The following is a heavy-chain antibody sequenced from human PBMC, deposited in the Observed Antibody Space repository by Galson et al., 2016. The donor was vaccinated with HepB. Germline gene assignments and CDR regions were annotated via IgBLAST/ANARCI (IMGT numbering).Heavy chain of an antibody. Sequence: SLRLSCAASSSIFSNAWMNWVRQAPGKGLEWVGRIKSKSAGGTIDYAAPVTGRFTISRDDSQSTLFLQMNSLQTEDTAVYYCTTSGGTSGGSTWPPYWGHGTLVTVSS. CDR3: TTSGGTSGGSTWPPY. CDR2: IKSKSAGGTI. J-gene: IGHJ4*01. CDR1: SSIFSNAW. V-gene: IGHV3-15*07. D-gene: IGHD6-13*01.